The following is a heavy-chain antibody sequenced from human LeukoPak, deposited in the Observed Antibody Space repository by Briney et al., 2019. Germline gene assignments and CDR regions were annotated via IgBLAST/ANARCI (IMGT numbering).Heavy chain of an antibody. Sequence: GASVKVSCKGSGYTFTSYGISWVRQAPGQGLEWMGWISAYNGNTNYAQRLQGRVTMTTDTSTSTAYMELWSLRSDDTAVYYCARDTYCDSPSCRFTQVQYWGQGTLVTVSS. CDR3: ARDTYCDSPSCRFTQVQY. CDR1: GYTFTSYG. V-gene: IGHV1-18*04. CDR2: ISAYNGNT. J-gene: IGHJ1*01. D-gene: IGHD2-2*01.